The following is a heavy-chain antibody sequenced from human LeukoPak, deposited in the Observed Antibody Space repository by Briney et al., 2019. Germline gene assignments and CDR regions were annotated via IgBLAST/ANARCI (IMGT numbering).Heavy chain of an antibody. CDR2: IIPIFGTA. CDR1: GGTFSSYA. J-gene: IGHJ5*02. V-gene: IGHV1-69*13. D-gene: IGHD3-3*01. Sequence: SVTVSCTASGGTFSSYAISWVRQAPGQGLEWMGGIIPIFGTANYAQTFQGRVTLTADEYTSTAYMELSSMRSEDTAVYYCAREDLEWPGGQRGDTRFDPWGQGTLVTVSS. CDR3: AREDLEWPGGQRGDTRFDP.